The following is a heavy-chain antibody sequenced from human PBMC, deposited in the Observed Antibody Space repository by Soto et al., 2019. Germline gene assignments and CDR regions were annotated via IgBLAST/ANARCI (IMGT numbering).Heavy chain of an antibody. CDR2: IGGSGGRT. CDR3: AKDPSYYGGNLRGSYFDY. CDR1: GFTFSTCA. Sequence: PGGSLRLSCAASGFTFSTCATNWVRQAPGKGLEWVSSIGGSGGRTYQADSVKGRFTISRDDSKNTLYLQMNSLRAEDTAVYYCAKDPSYYGGNLRGSYFDYWGQGTLVTVSS. D-gene: IGHD3-10*01. J-gene: IGHJ4*02. V-gene: IGHV3-23*01.